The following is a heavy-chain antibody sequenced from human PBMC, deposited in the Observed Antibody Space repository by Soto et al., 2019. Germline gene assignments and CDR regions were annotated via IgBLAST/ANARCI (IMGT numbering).Heavy chain of an antibody. Sequence: QVQLVESGGGVVQPGRSLRLSCAAYGFTFSSYGMHWIRQAPGKGLEWVAVILYDGSKKYYADSVKGRFTISRDNSKNTLYLQMSSLRAEDTALYFCVKDGSSGWPYFDDMDVWGQGTTVTVSS. V-gene: IGHV3-30*18. CDR1: GFTFSSYG. J-gene: IGHJ6*02. D-gene: IGHD6-19*01. CDR3: VKDGSSGWPYFDDMDV. CDR2: ILYDGSKK.